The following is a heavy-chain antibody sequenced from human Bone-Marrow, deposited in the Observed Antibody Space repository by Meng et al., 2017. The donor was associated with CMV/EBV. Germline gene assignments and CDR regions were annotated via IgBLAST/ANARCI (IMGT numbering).Heavy chain of an antibody. CDR2: MRYDGSVE. CDR1: GFTLNNYG. V-gene: IGHV3-30*02. CDR3: ARDFRGGQPAAMYNWFDP. J-gene: IGHJ5*02. Sequence: GESLKISCVTSGFTLNNYGMHWVRQAPGKGLEWVAFMRYDGSVEYYADSVKGRFIMSREYSRNIVYLHMNTLRPEDTAVYYCARDFRGGQPAAMYNWFDPWGQGTLVTVSS. D-gene: IGHD2-2*01.